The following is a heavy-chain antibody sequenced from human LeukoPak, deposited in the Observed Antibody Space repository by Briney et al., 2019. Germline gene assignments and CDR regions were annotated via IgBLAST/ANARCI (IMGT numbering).Heavy chain of an antibody. CDR3: ASRFLGSASAPTKIFD. J-gene: IGHJ2*01. V-gene: IGHV4-39*07. CDR2: INHSGST. CDR1: GGSISSGSISSSNYY. D-gene: IGHD3-3*01. Sequence: SETLSLTCIVSGGSISSGSISSSNYYWAWIRQPPGKGLEWIGEINHSGSTNYNPSLKSRVTISVDTSKNQFSLKLSSVTAADAAVYYCASRFLGSASAPTKIFD.